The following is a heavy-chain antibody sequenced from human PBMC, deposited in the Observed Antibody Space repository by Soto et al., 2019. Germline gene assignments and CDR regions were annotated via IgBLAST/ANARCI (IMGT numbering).Heavy chain of an antibody. CDR1: GFTFSSYS. V-gene: IGHV3-48*01. CDR3: ARDRYGDYVADI. CDR2: ISSSSSTM. J-gene: IGHJ3*02. D-gene: IGHD4-17*01. Sequence: GGSLRLSCAASGFTFSSYSMNWVRQAPGKGLEWVSYISSSSSTMYYADSVKGRFTISRDNAKNSLYLQMNSLRAEDTAVYYCARDRYGDYVADIWGQGTMVTVSS.